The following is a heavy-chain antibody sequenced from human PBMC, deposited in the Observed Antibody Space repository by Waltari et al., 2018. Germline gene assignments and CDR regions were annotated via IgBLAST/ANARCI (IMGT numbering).Heavy chain of an antibody. J-gene: IGHJ4*02. CDR1: GGSISSSSYY. Sequence: QLQLQESGPGLVKPSETLSLTCTVSGGSISSSSYYWGWIRQPPGKGLEWIGGIYYSGSTYYSPSLKSRVTISVDTSKNQFSLKLSSVTAADTAVYYCARDLYSSSWYYFDYWGQGTLVTVSS. CDR2: IYYSGST. V-gene: IGHV4-39*07. D-gene: IGHD6-13*01. CDR3: ARDLYSSSWYYFDY.